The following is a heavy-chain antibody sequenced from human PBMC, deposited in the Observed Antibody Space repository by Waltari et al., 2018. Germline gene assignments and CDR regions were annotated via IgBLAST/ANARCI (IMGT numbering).Heavy chain of an antibody. CDR3: ARERGYSFDI. CDR2: IKQDGSEK. Sequence: EVQLVESGGGLVQQGGSLRLSCGASGFPLGSYWMSWVRQAPGKGLEWVANIKQDGSEKYYVDSVKGRFTNSRDNAKNSLYLQMNSLRAEDTAVYYCARERGYSFDIWGQGTMVTVSS. D-gene: IGHD3-22*01. J-gene: IGHJ3*02. V-gene: IGHV3-7*01. CDR1: GFPLGSYW.